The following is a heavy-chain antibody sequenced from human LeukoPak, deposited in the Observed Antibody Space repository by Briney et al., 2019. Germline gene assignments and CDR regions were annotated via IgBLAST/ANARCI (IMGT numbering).Heavy chain of an antibody. CDR1: GFTFSSYA. Sequence: GSLRLSCAASGFTFSSYAMHWVRQAPGKGLEWVAVISYDGSNKYYADSVKGRFTISRDNSKNTLYLQMNSLRAEDTAVYYCARQGVTMIVVVRHYFDYWGQGILVTVSS. V-gene: IGHV3-30*01. J-gene: IGHJ4*02. D-gene: IGHD3-22*01. CDR3: ARQGVTMIVVVRHYFDY. CDR2: ISYDGSNK.